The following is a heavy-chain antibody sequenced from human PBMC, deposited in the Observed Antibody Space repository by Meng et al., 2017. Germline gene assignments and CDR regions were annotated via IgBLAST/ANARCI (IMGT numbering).Heavy chain of an antibody. Sequence: QGPAVVSWGGLVKPGGSLRLSCAASGFTFSDYYISLIRQSSGKGLEWVSYISSSGSTIYYADSVKGRFTISRDNAKNSLLWQMNSLRAEDTAVYYCASIKVDPWGQGTLVTVSS. D-gene: IGHD1-14*01. V-gene: IGHV3-11*01. CDR3: ASIKVDP. CDR2: ISSSGSTI. CDR1: GFTFSDYY. J-gene: IGHJ5*02.